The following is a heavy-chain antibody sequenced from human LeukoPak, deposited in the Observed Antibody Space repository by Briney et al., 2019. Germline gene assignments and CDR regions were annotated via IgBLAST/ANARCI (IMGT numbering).Heavy chain of an antibody. J-gene: IGHJ4*02. CDR2: ISYDGSNK. D-gene: IGHD2-2*02. CDR1: GFTFSSYG. CDR3: AKSDTSGRYFDY. Sequence: PGRSLRLSCAASGFTFSSYGMHWVRQAPGKGLEWVAVISYDGSNKYYADSVKGRFTISRDNSKNTLYLQMNSLRAEDTAVYYCAKSDTSGRYFDYWGQGTLVTVSS. V-gene: IGHV3-30*18.